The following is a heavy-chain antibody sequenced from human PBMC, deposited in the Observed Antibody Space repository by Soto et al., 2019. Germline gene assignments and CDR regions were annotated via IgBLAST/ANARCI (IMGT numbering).Heavy chain of an antibody. J-gene: IGHJ4*01. CDR3: AKGRGSSLTIDY. CDR1: GFTFRSYA. D-gene: IGHD6-13*01. V-gene: IGHV3-23*01. Sequence: DVELSESGGGLVQPGGSLRLSCAASGFTFRSYAMRWVRRAPGTGLEWVSAISGSGGTSYFADSVRGRVTISRDNTKNTLYLQLSSLRVEDTAEYVCAKGRGSSLTIDYWGHGKRVTVSS. CDR2: ISGSGGTS.